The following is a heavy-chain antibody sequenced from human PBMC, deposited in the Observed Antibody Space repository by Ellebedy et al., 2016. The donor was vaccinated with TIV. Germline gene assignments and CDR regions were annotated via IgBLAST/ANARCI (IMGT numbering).Heavy chain of an antibody. Sequence: ASVKVSCKASGGTFSSYVISWVRQAPGQGLEWLGGTIPIFGTPIYAQRFQGRVTITADESTGTAYMELSSLRSEDTAVYYCARGNGDHEYFQNWGQGTLVTVSS. CDR1: GGTFSSYV. CDR3: ARGNGDHEYFQN. V-gene: IGHV1-69*13. CDR2: TIPIFGTP. J-gene: IGHJ1*01. D-gene: IGHD1-14*01.